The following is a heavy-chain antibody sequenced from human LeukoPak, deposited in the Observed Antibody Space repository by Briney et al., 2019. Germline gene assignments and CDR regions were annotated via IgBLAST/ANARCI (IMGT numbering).Heavy chain of an antibody. V-gene: IGHV3-30*02. CDR3: AREWYYDSSAPGSAFDI. CDR2: IRYDGSNK. J-gene: IGHJ3*02. D-gene: IGHD3-22*01. Sequence: GGSLRLSCVASGFTFSSYGMHWVRQAPGKGLEWVSFIRYDGSNKYYADSVKGRRTISRDNSKNTLYLQMNSLRAEDTAVYYCAREWYYDSSAPGSAFDIWGQGTMVTVSS. CDR1: GFTFSSYG.